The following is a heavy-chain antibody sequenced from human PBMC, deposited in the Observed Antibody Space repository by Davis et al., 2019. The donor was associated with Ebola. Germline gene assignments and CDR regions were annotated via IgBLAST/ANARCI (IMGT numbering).Heavy chain of an antibody. Sequence: PSETLSLTCTVSDYSISGTNYYWTWIRQPPGKGLEWIGSIHYSGRTYYNPSLKSLVTISVDTSENHFSLKLRFVTAADTAVYYCARRGSSPAFDYWGQGTLVTVSS. CDR3: ARRGSSPAFDY. J-gene: IGHJ4*02. CDR1: DYSISGTNYY. D-gene: IGHD6-13*01. V-gene: IGHV4-39*07. CDR2: IHYSGRT.